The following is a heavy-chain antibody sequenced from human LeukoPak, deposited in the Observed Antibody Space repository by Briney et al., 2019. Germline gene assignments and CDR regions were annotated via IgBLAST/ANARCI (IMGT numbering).Heavy chain of an antibody. V-gene: IGHV3-23*01. J-gene: IGHJ4*02. D-gene: IGHD6-13*01. Sequence: GGSLRLSCAAPGFTFSSYAMSWVRQAPGKGLEWVSAISGSGGSTYYADSVKGRFTISRDNSKNTLYLQMNSLRAEDTAVYYCAKYSSSWYYYFDYWGQGTLVTVSS. CDR1: GFTFSSYA. CDR2: ISGSGGST. CDR3: AKYSSSWYYYFDY.